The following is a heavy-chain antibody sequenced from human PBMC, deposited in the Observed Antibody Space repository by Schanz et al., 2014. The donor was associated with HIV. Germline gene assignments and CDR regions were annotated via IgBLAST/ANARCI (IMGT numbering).Heavy chain of an antibody. CDR3: ANEEVPNDY. J-gene: IGHJ4*02. V-gene: IGHV3-NL1*01. CDR2: ISISGETT. D-gene: IGHD3-10*01. Sequence: QVQLVESGGGVVQPGRSLRLSCAASGFTFSTFGMHWVRQAPGKGLEWVSGISISGETTFYADSVKGRFTISRDNSKXXXXXXXXXXXAEDTAVYYCANEEVPNDYWGQGTLVTVSS. CDR1: GFTFSTFG.